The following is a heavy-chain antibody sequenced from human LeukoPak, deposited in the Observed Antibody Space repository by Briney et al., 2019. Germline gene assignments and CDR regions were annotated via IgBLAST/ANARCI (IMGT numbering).Heavy chain of an antibody. CDR2: ISYDGSNK. V-gene: IGHV3-30*18. D-gene: IGHD6-19*01. J-gene: IGHJ3*02. Sequence: PGGSLRLSCAASGFTFSSYGMHWVRQAPGKGLEWVAVISYDGSNKYCADSVKGRFTISRDNSKNTLYLQMNSLRAEDTAVYYCAKDQQWLVNDAFDIWGQGTMVTVSS. CDR1: GFTFSSYG. CDR3: AKDQQWLVNDAFDI.